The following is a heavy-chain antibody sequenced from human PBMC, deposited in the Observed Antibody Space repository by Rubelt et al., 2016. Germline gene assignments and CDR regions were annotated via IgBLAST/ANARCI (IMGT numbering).Heavy chain of an antibody. CDR1: GYTFTSYA. V-gene: IGHV1-3*01. J-gene: IGHJ2*01. CDR3: ARAKDTAMDTDADWYFDL. CDR2: INAGNGNT. Sequence: QVQLVQSGAEVKKPGASVKVSCKASGYTFTSYAMHWVRQAPGQRLEWMGWINAGNGNTKYSQKFQGGATSARDTAASTTYMEVSRMGSEDTAVYYCARAKDTAMDTDADWYFDLWGRGTLVTVSS. D-gene: IGHD5-18*01.